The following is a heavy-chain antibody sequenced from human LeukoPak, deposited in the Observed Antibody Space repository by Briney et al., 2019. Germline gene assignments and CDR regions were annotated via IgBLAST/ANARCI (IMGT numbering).Heavy chain of an antibody. CDR1: GFTFSSFA. D-gene: IGHD1-26*01. V-gene: IGHV3-23*01. CDR2: IRVSDGAR. Sequence: GGSLRLSCAASGFTFSSFAMSWVRQAPGKGLEWVSSIRVSDGARFYADSVKGRFTMSRDNPKNTLFLQMNSLRPEDTAVYYCAKEPRWELLHSFDIWGQGTTVTVSS. CDR3: AKEPRWELLHSFDI. J-gene: IGHJ3*02.